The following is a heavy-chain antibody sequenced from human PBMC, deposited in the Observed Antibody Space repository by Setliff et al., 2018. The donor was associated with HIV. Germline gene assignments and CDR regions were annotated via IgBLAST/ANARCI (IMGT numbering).Heavy chain of an antibody. D-gene: IGHD6-13*01. Sequence: SETLSLTCTVSGGSISSYYWSWIRQPPGKGLEWIGYIYTSGSTNYNPSLKSRVTISVDTSKNQFSLKLSSVTAADTAVYYCARRWVIAAAGRPYYYYFGLDVWGQGTTVTVSS. V-gene: IGHV4-4*08. J-gene: IGHJ6*02. CDR3: ARRWVIAAAGRPYYYYFGLDV. CDR1: GGSISSYY. CDR2: IYTSGST.